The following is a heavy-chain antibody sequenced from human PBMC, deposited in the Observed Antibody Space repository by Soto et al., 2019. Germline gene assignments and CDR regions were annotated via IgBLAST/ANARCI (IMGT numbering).Heavy chain of an antibody. CDR1: GFALLSFA. Sequence: EVQLLESGGDLVQPGGSLRLSCAGSGFALLSFAMNWVRQAPGKGLEWVAASSGTGANAYDTDYVRGRFTVARDNSKNMVFLEMNSLRVEDTAVYYCANVVGWGQGTLVTVSS. V-gene: IGHV3-23*01. CDR2: SSGTGANA. D-gene: IGHD2-2*01. J-gene: IGHJ4*02. CDR3: ANVVG.